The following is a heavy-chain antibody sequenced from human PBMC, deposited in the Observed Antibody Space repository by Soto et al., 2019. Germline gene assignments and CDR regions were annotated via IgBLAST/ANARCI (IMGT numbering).Heavy chain of an antibody. CDR1: GYTFTSYG. J-gene: IGHJ6*03. Sequence: QVQLVQSGAEVKKPGASVKVSCKASGYTFTSYGISWVRQTPGQGLEWMGWISAYNGNTNYAQKLQGRVTMTTDTSTSTAYMALRSLRSDDTALYYCAKSGEYSSSYYYYYYMDVWGKGTTVTVSS. CDR2: ISAYNGNT. V-gene: IGHV1-18*01. D-gene: IGHD6-6*01. CDR3: AKSGEYSSSYYYYYYMDV.